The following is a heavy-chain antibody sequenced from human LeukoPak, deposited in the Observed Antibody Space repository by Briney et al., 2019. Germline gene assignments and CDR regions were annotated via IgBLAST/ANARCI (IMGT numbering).Heavy chain of an antibody. CDR2: IRGSGGIT. Sequence: PGGSLRLSCSASGFTFLSYAMSSVRQTPGKGLEWVSAIRGSGGITYYADSVKGRVTIPGDNSNNTLYVQMNILRDDDTVLYYYAKDAFGDPRGAYCGMDVWGQGTTVTVSS. V-gene: IGHV3-23*01. D-gene: IGHD4-17*01. CDR3: AKDAFGDPRGAYCGMDV. CDR1: GFTFLSYA. J-gene: IGHJ6*02.